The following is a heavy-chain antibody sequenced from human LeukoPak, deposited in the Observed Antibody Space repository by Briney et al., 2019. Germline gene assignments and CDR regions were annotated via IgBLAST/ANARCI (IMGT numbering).Heavy chain of an antibody. Sequence: PGGSLRLSCAASGITFSNYAMTWVRQAPGKGLEWVSGISASGGTTYYADSVKGRFTISRDNSRNTLYLQINSLRAEDTAVYYCAKRPRDTSGYYLGAFDIWGQGTMVTISS. V-gene: IGHV3-23*01. D-gene: IGHD3-22*01. CDR3: AKRPRDTSGYYLGAFDI. J-gene: IGHJ3*02. CDR2: ISASGGTT. CDR1: GITFSNYA.